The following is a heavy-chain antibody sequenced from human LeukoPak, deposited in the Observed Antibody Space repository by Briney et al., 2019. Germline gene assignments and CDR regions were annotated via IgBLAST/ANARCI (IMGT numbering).Heavy chain of an antibody. Sequence: GGSLRLSCAASGFTFSTYWMHWVRQAPGKGLVWVSRINREETVANYADSVRGRFTISRDNAKNTLYLQMNSLGAEDTAVYYCARESTVGPIQTDALDIWGQGTMVTVSS. J-gene: IGHJ3*02. CDR1: GFTFSTYW. D-gene: IGHD1-26*01. CDR3: ARESTVGPIQTDALDI. CDR2: INREETVA. V-gene: IGHV3-74*01.